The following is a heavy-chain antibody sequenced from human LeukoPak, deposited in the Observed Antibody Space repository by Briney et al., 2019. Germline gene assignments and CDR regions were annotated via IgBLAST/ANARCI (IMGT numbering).Heavy chain of an antibody. J-gene: IGHJ5*02. V-gene: IGHV4-39*02. CDR2: VDYIGSS. CDR1: GGSISSSSYY. CDR3: ARKWFGELAINWFDP. D-gene: IGHD3-10*01. Sequence: PSETLSLTWTVSGGSISSSSYYWGWIRQPPGKGLEWIGSVDYIGSSYYNPPLKSRVTIPVTMSKTHFSWKLTSVTAADTAVYYCARKWFGELAINWFDPWGEGTLVTVSS.